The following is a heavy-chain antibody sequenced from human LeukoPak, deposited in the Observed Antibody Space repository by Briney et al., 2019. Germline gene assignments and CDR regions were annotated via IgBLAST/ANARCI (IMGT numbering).Heavy chain of an antibody. CDR1: GFTLSNYY. CDR2: ISGSGGVI. Sequence: PGGSLRLSCEASGFTLSNYYMTWVRQAPGRGLESLSYISGSGGVIYYADSVKGRFTISRDNAKNSLYLQMNSLRAEDTAVYYCAADITGYFDYWGQGALVTVSS. D-gene: IGHD2-8*02. J-gene: IGHJ4*02. CDR3: AADITGYFDY. V-gene: IGHV3-11*01.